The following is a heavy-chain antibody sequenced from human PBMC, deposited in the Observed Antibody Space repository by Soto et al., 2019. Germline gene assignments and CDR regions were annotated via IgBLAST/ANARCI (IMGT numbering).Heavy chain of an antibody. CDR1: GFTFSSYA. CDR2: ISGSGGST. J-gene: IGHJ5*02. V-gene: IGHV3-23*01. CDR3: AKEGVTIFGVSTKINWFDP. D-gene: IGHD3-3*01. Sequence: EVQLLESGGGLVQPGGSLRLSCAASGFTFSSYAMSWVRQAPGKGLEWVSAISGSGGSTYYADSVKGRFTISRDNSKNTLYLQMNSLRAEDTAVYYCAKEGVTIFGVSTKINWFDPWGQGTLVTVSS.